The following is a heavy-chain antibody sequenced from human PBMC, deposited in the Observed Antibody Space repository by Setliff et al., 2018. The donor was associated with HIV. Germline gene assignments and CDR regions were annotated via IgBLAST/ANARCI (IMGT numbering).Heavy chain of an antibody. CDR1: GGSFSSYY. Sequence: SETLSLTCAVSGGSFSSYYWSWIRQPPGKGLEWIGEINQSGGINYNPSLKSRVTISIDTFKNQFSMKLYSVTAADTAVYYCATASGYDLFMGALDIWGQGTMVTVSS. J-gene: IGHJ3*02. CDR3: ATASGYDLFMGALDI. D-gene: IGHD5-12*01. V-gene: IGHV4-34*01. CDR2: INQSGGI.